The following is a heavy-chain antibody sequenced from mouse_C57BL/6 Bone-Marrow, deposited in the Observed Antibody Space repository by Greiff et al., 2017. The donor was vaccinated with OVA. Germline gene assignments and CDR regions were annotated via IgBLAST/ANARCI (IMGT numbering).Heavy chain of an antibody. CDR1: GYTFTSYG. CDR3: APNSRKRAWFAY. CDR2: IYPRSGNT. J-gene: IGHJ3*01. D-gene: IGHD4-1*02. Sequence: QVQLQQSGAELARPGASVKLSCKASGYTFTSYGISWVKQRTGQGLEWIGEIYPRSGNTYYNEKFKGKATLTADKSSSTAYMELRSLTSEDSAVYFCAPNSRKRAWFAYWGQGTLVTVSA. V-gene: IGHV1-81*01.